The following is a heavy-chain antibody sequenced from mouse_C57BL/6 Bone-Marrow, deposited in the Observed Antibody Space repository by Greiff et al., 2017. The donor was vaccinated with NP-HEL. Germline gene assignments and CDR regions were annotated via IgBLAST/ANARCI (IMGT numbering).Heavy chain of an antibody. J-gene: IGHJ2*01. D-gene: IGHD1-1*01. V-gene: IGHV1-80*01. CDR3: ARSYGGHYFDY. CDR2: IYPGDGDT. CDR1: GYAFSSYW. Sequence: VQLQESGAELVKPGASVKISCKASGYAFSSYWMNWVKQRPGKGLEWIGQIYPGDGDTNYNGKFKGKATLTADKYSSTAYMQLSSLTSEDSAVYFCARSYGGHYFDYWGQGTTLTVSS.